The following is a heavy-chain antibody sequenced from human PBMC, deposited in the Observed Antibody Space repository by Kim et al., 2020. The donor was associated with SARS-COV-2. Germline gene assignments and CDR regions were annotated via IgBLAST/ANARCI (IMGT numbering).Heavy chain of an antibody. CDR1: GGTFSSYA. J-gene: IGHJ4*02. V-gene: IGHV1-69*13. CDR3: ARDDGYNSYCFDY. D-gene: IGHD5-12*01. Sequence: SVKVSCKASGGTFSSYAISWVRQAPGQGLEWMGGIIPIFGTANYAQKFQGRVTITADESTSTAYMELSSLRSEDTAVYYCARDDGYNSYCFDYWGQGTLVTVSS. CDR2: IIPIFGTA.